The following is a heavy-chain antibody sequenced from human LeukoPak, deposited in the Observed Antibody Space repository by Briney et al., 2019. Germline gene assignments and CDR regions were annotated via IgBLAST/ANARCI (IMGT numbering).Heavy chain of an antibody. J-gene: IGHJ6*03. V-gene: IGHV4-39*07. Sequence: PSETLSLTCTVSGGSISSSSYYWGWIRQPPGKGLEWIGSIYYSGSTYYNPSLKSRVTISVDTSKNQFSLKLSSVTAADTAVYYCARIAGGLYFYYYYMDVWGKGTTVTVSS. D-gene: IGHD3-16*01. CDR2: IYYSGST. CDR3: ARIAGGLYFYYYYMDV. CDR1: GGSISSSSYY.